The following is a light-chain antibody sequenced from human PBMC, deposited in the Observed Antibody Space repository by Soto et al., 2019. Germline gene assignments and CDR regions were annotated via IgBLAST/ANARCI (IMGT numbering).Light chain of an antibody. J-gene: IGLJ2*01. Sequence: QAVVTQPPSVSGAPGQRVTISCTGSSSNIGAGYDVHWYQQLPGTVPKLLIYGNSNRPSGVPDRFSGSKSGTSASLAITGLQAEDEADYYCQSYGSSLSGVVFGGGTQLTVL. CDR2: GNS. CDR1: SSNIGAGYD. V-gene: IGLV1-40*01. CDR3: QSYGSSLSGVV.